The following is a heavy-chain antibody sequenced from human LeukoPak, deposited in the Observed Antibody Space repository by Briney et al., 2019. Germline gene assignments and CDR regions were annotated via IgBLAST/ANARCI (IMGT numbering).Heavy chain of an antibody. V-gene: IGHV3-30*02. CDR2: IRYDGSNK. CDR1: GFTFSSYG. CDR3: AKDSDILTGYYNPFDY. Sequence: GGSLRLSXAASGFTFSSYGMHWVRQAPGKGLEWVAFIRYDGSNKYYADSVKGRFTISRDNSKNTLYLQMNSLRAEDTAVYYCAKDSDILTGYYNPFDYWGQGTLVTVSS. J-gene: IGHJ4*02. D-gene: IGHD3-9*01.